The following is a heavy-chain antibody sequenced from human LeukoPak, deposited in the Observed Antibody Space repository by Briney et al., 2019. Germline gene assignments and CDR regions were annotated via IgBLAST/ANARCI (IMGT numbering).Heavy chain of an antibody. CDR2: IYYSGST. Sequence: SETLSLTCTVSGGSISSGGYYWSWLRQHPGKGLEWIGYIYYSGSTYYNPSLKSRVTISVDTSKNQFSLKLSSVTAADTAVYYCARDGRFGESRLCMDVWGKGTTATVSS. CDR3: ARDGRFGESRLCMDV. J-gene: IGHJ6*04. V-gene: IGHV4-31*03. D-gene: IGHD3-10*01. CDR1: GGSISSGGYY.